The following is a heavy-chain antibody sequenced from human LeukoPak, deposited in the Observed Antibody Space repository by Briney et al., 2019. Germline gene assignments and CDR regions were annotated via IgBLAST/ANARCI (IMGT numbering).Heavy chain of an antibody. CDR2: IYYSEST. V-gene: IGHV4-59*01. Sequence: PSETLSLTCTVSGGSISSYYWSWIRQPPGKGLEWIGYIYYSESTNYNSSLKSRVTISIDTSKNQFSLKLSSVTAADTAVYYCARGVYIAAAQYGYWGQGTLVTVSS. D-gene: IGHD6-13*01. CDR1: GGSISSYY. J-gene: IGHJ4*02. CDR3: ARGVYIAAAQYGY.